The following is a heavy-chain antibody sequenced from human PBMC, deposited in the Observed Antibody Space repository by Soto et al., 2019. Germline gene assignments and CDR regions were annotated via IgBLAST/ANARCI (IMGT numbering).Heavy chain of an antibody. Sequence: PGGSLRLSCAASGFTFSSYWMSWVRQAPGKGLEWVANIKQDGSEKYYVDSVKGRFTISRDNAKNSLYLQMNSLRAEDTAVYYCARKGELPYYDFWSGYTAYFDYWGQGTLVTVSS. V-gene: IGHV3-7*03. D-gene: IGHD3-3*01. CDR1: GFTFSSYW. J-gene: IGHJ4*02. CDR3: ARKGELPYYDFWSGYTAYFDY. CDR2: IKQDGSEK.